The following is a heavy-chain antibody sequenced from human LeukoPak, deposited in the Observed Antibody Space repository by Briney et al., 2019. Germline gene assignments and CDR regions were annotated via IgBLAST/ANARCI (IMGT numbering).Heavy chain of an antibody. CDR1: GFTFSSYS. Sequence: PGGSLRLSCAASGFTFSSYSMNWVRQAPGKGLEWVSSISSSSSYIHYADSVKGRFTISRDNAKNSLYLQMNSLRAEDTAVYYCARRDSSGYYYWGQGTLVTVSS. J-gene: IGHJ4*02. D-gene: IGHD3-22*01. CDR3: ARRDSSGYYY. CDR2: ISSSSSYI. V-gene: IGHV3-21*01.